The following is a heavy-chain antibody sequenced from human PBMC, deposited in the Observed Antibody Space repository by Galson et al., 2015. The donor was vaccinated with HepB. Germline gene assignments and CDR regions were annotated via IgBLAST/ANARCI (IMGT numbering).Heavy chain of an antibody. D-gene: IGHD1-14*01. CDR1: GDSVSSNSAA. CDR3: ARTAGYFDL. CDR2: TYYRSKWFY. J-gene: IGHJ2*01. V-gene: IGHV6-1*01. Sequence: CAISGDSVSSNSAAWNWIRQSPSRGLEWLGRTYYRSKWFYDYAVSVKSRITINPDTSKNQFSLQLKSATPEDTAVYYCARTAGYFDLWGRGTLVTVSS.